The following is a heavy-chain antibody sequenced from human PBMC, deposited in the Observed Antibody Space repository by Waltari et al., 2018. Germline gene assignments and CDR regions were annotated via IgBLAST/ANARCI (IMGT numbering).Heavy chain of an antibody. Sequence: QVQLQESGPGLVKPSETLSLTCAASGYSISSGYYWGWIRQPLGKGLEWIGSIYHSGSSYYNPSLKSRVTISVDTSKSQCSLKLGSVAAADTAVYYCARHASTMPNDWGQGTLVTVSS. CDR1: GYSISSGYY. D-gene: IGHD2-2*01. CDR2: IYHSGSS. V-gene: IGHV4-38-2*01. CDR3: ARHASTMPND. J-gene: IGHJ4*02.